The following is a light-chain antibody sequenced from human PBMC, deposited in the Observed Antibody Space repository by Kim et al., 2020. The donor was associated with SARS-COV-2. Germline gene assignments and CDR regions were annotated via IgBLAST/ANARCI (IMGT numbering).Light chain of an antibody. CDR3: HHNYGSAPPST. Sequence: DIQVTQSPSSLSASVGDRVTITCRPTHPVDRYINWYQQKTGMAPSLLISGAKTLRSGVPSRFSGAVSGTDFILTIASLQPEDFATYFCHHNYGSAPPSTFGPGTKVDIK. CDR2: GAK. J-gene: IGKJ3*01. CDR1: HPVDRY. V-gene: IGKV1-39*01.